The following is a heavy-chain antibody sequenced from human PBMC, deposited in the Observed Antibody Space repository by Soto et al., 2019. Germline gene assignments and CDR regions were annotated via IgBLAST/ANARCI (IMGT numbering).Heavy chain of an antibody. V-gene: IGHV4-30-4*01. J-gene: IGHJ4*02. Sequence: QVQLQESGPGLVKPSQTLSLTCTVSGGSISTVDYWWSWIRQSPDMGLEWIGHIYDGGRTYNNPSLESRVTMSVDTPTSQLSLTLSSVSAADTAVYYCARGPSGDKVDSWGQGTLVTVSS. D-gene: IGHD7-27*01. CDR3: ARGPSGDKVDS. CDR2: IYDGGRT. CDR1: GGSISTVDYW.